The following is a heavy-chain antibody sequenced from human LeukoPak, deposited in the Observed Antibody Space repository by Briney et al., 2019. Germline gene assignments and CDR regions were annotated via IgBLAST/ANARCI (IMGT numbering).Heavy chain of an antibody. CDR3: AKDWDPGYYDSSGSYPDY. CDR2: ISYDGSNK. Sequence: QPGGSLRLSCAASGFTFISFGMHWVRQAPGKGLEWVALISYDGSNKYYADSVKGRFTISRDNSKNTLYLQMNSLRAEDAAVYYCAKDWDPGYYDSSGSYPDYWGQGTLVTVSS. J-gene: IGHJ4*02. V-gene: IGHV3-30*18. D-gene: IGHD3-22*01. CDR1: GFTFISFG.